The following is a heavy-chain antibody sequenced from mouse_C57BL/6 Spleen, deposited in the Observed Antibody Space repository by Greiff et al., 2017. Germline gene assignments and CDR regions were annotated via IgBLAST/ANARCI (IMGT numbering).Heavy chain of an antibody. CDR2: FYPGSGSI. CDR1: GYTFTEYT. Sequence: QLQQSGAELVKPGASVKLSCKASGYTFTEYTIHWVKQRSGQGLEWIGWFYPGSGSIKYNEKFKDKATLTADKSSSTVYMELSRLTSEDSAVYFCARHEEGSYGNYEGFDYWGQGTTLTVSS. D-gene: IGHD2-1*01. V-gene: IGHV1-62-2*01. J-gene: IGHJ2*01. CDR3: ARHEEGSYGNYEGFDY.